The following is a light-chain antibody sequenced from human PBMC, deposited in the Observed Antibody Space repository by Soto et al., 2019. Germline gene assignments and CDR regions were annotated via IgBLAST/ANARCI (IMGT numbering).Light chain of an antibody. V-gene: IGLV1-44*01. CDR1: NSNITSNT. J-gene: IGLJ1*01. CDR3: QSFDSSRFYV. Sequence: QSVLTQPPSASETPGQTVSISCSGSNSNITSNTVNWYQHLPGTAPKLLIYRNSNRPSGVPDRISGSKSGTSASLAITGLQAEDEADYYCQSFDSSRFYVFGTGTKVTVL. CDR2: RNS.